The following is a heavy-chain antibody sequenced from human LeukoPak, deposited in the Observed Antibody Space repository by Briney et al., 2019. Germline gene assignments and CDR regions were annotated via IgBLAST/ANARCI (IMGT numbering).Heavy chain of an antibody. V-gene: IGHV4-30-4*01. CDR1: GGSISSGDYY. Sequence: SETLSLTCTVSGGSISSGDYYWSWIRQPPGKGLEWIGYIYYSGSTYYNPSLKSRVTISVDTSKNQFSLKLSSVTAADTAVYYCARTGYSSGRYGPPFDYWGQGTLVTVSS. CDR3: ARTGYSSGRYGPPFDY. CDR2: IYYSGST. J-gene: IGHJ4*02. D-gene: IGHD6-19*01.